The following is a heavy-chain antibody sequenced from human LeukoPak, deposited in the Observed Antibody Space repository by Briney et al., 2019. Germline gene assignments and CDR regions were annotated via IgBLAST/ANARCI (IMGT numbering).Heavy chain of an antibody. J-gene: IGHJ4*02. Sequence: GESLKISCKGSGHNFTTYWIGWVRQMPGEDLEGMGIIYPGDSDTKYSPSFQGPVTISADKSIATAYLQWSGLKASDTAMYYCARRDSSSWTFDSWGQGTLVTVSS. D-gene: IGHD6-13*01. V-gene: IGHV5-51*01. CDR2: IYPGDSDT. CDR1: GHNFTTYW. CDR3: ARRDSSSWTFDS.